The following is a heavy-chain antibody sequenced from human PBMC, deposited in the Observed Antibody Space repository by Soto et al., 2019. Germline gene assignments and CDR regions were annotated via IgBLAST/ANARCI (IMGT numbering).Heavy chain of an antibody. D-gene: IGHD2-2*01. V-gene: IGHV3-73*01. CDR1: GFTFSGSA. CDR3: ARAVTLGYCSSTSCYGAFDI. Sequence: PGGSLRLSCAASGFTFSGSAMHWVRQASGKGLEWVGRIRSKANSYATAYAASVKGRFTISRDDSKNTAYLQMNSLKTEDTAVYYCARAVTLGYCSSTSCYGAFDIWGQGTMVTVSS. J-gene: IGHJ3*02. CDR2: IRSKANSYAT.